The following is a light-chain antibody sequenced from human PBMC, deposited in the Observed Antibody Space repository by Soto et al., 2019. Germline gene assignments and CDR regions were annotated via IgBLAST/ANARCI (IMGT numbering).Light chain of an antibody. V-gene: IGKV1-33*01. CDR3: QQYDNIPLT. Sequence: DIQMTQSPSSLSASVGDRVTITCQTSQDISNYLNWYQQKSGKAPELPIYDASNLETGVPSRFSGSGSGTDFTFTISSRQPEDIATYYCQQYDNIPLTFGGGTKVAIK. J-gene: IGKJ4*01. CDR2: DAS. CDR1: QDISNY.